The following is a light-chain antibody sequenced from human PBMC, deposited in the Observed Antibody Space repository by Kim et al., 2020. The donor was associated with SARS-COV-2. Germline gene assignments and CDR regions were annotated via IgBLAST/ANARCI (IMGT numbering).Light chain of an antibody. CDR2: DVS. J-gene: IGLJ2*01. CDR1: SSDVGGYTY. Sequence: GQSITISCTGTSSDVGGYTYVSCYQQHPGKAPTLMIYDVSNRPSGVSNRFSGSKSGNTASLTISGLQAEDEADYYCSSYTSSSTLVFGGGTQLTVL. CDR3: SSYTSSSTLV. V-gene: IGLV2-14*03.